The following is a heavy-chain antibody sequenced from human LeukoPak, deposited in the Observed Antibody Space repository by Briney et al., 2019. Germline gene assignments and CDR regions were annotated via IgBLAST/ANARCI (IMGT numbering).Heavy chain of an antibody. V-gene: IGHV3-66*01. CDR3: ARDMGTDYFDY. CDR2: IYSGGST. CDR1: GFTVSSNY. Sequence: GGSLRLSCAASGFTVSSNYMSWVRQAPGKGLEWVSVIYSGGSTYYADSVKGRLTISRDNSKNTLYLQMNSLRAEDTAVYYCARDMGTDYFDYWGQGTLVTVSS. D-gene: IGHD1-14*01. J-gene: IGHJ4*02.